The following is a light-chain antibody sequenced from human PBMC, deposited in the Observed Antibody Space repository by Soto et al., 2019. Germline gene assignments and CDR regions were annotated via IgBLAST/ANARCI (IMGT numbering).Light chain of an antibody. Sequence: DIQMPQSPSTLSASVRDRVTITCRASQSISSWLAWYQQKPGKAPKLLIYDASSLESGVPSRFSGSGSGTEFTLTISSLQPDDFATYYCQQYNTYPINFGQGTRLEIK. CDR3: QQYNTYPIN. CDR2: DAS. J-gene: IGKJ5*01. CDR1: QSISSW. V-gene: IGKV1-5*01.